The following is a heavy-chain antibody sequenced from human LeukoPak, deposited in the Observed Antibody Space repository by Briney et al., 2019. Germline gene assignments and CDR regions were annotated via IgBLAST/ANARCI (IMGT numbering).Heavy chain of an antibody. J-gene: IGHJ5*02. CDR2: IYPGDSDT. CDR3: ARQYTSSYLGWFDP. D-gene: IGHD6-13*01. CDR1: GYSFTSYW. Sequence: GESLKISCKGAGYSFTSYWICRVRQMPGKVLEWMGIIYPGDSDTSSSPSFRGQVTVAGDESISTAYLHWISLTASAPSMYDFARQYTSSYLGWFDPWGQGTLVTVSS. V-gene: IGHV5-51*01.